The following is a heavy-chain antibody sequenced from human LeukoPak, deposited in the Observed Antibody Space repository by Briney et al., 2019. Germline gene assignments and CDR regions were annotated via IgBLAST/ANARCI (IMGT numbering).Heavy chain of an antibody. CDR3: ARHGHMRTGDY. CDR1: GGSISSYY. CDR2: IYYSGST. V-gene: IGHV4-59*08. D-gene: IGHD1-14*01. Sequence: SETLSLTCTVSGGSISSYYWSWIRQPPGKGLEWIGYIYYSGSTNYNPSLKSRVTISVDTSKNQFSLKLSSVTAADTAVYYCARHGHMRTGDYWGQGTLVTVS. J-gene: IGHJ4*02.